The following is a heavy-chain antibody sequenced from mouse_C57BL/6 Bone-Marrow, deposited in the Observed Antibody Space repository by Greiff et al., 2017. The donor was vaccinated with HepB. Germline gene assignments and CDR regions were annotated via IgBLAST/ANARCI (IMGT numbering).Heavy chain of an antibody. CDR1: GYTFTSYG. D-gene: IGHD1-1*01. J-gene: IGHJ2*01. V-gene: IGHV1-81*01. CDR2: IYPRSGNT. Sequence: VQLVESGAELARPGASVKLSCKASGYTFTSYGISWVKQRTGQGLEWIGEIYPRSGNTYYNEKFKGKATLTADKSSSTAYMELRSLTSEDSAVDFCARAGPMTTVVATNFDYWGQGTTLTVSS. CDR3: ARAGPMTTVVATNFDY.